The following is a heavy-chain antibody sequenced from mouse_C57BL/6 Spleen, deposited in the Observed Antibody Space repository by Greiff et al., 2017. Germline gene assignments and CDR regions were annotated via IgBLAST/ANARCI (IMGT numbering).Heavy chain of an antibody. Sequence: QVHVKQSGAELVKPGASVKLSCKASGYTFTSYWMHWVKQRPGQGLEWIGMIHPNSGSTNYNEKFKSKATLTVDKSSSTAYMQLSSLTSEDSAVYYCARYYSNSSNYFDYWGQGTTLTVSS. J-gene: IGHJ2*01. V-gene: IGHV1-64*01. D-gene: IGHD2-5*01. CDR3: ARYYSNSSNYFDY. CDR2: IHPNSGST. CDR1: GYTFTSYW.